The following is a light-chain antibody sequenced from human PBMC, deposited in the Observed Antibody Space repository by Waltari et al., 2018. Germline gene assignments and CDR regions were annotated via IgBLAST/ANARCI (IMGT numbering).Light chain of an antibody. V-gene: IGLV2-23*02. J-gene: IGLJ1*01. CDR1: SSDVGSYNL. CDR2: EVS. CDR3: CSYAGSSTLWV. Sequence: QSALTQPASVSGSPGQSITLSCTGTSSDVGSYNLVSLYQQHPGKAPKLMIYEVSKRPSGGSNRFSGCKSGNTASLTISGLQAEDEAGYYCCSYAGSSTLWVFGTGTKVTVL.